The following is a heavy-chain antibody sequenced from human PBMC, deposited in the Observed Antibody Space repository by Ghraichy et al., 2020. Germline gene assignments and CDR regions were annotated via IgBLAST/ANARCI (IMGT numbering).Heavy chain of an antibody. CDR3: AKEEGDYDILTGYGSSIYWYFDL. D-gene: IGHD3-9*01. J-gene: IGHJ2*01. CDR2: ISSSSYI. Sequence: GGSLRLSCAASGFTFSSYSMNWVRQAPGKGLEWVSSISSSSYIYYADSVRGRFTISRDNAKNSLYLQMKSLRAEDTAVYSCAKEEGDYDILTGYGSSIYWYFDLWGRGTLVTVSS. V-gene: IGHV3-21*01. CDR1: GFTFSSYS.